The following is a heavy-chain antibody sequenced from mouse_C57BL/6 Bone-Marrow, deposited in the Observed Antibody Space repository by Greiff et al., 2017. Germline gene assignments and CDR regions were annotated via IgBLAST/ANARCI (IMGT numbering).Heavy chain of an antibody. J-gene: IGHJ3*01. CDR1: GFSLTSYG. CDR2: IWSGGST. CDR3: ARNRKGLAY. Sequence: QVQLQQSGPGLVQPSQSLSITCTVSGFSLTSYGVHWVRQSPGKGLEWLGVIWSGGSTDYNAAFISRLSISKDNSKSQVFFKMNSLQADDTAIYYCARNRKGLAYWGQGTLVTVSA. V-gene: IGHV2-2*01.